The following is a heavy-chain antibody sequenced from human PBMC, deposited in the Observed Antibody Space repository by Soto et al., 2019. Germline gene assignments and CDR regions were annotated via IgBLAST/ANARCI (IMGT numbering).Heavy chain of an antibody. V-gene: IGHV3-30*18. CDR3: AKDRAYRSGWNEYFDY. D-gene: IGHD6-19*01. J-gene: IGHJ4*02. Sequence: VQLVESGGGVVQPGRSLRLSCAASGFTFSSYGMHWVRQAPGKGLEWVALISYDGSNEYYADSVKGRFTISRDNSKNTLYLQMNSLKPEDTAVYYCAKDRAYRSGWNEYFDYWGKGTLVTVSS. CDR1: GFTFSSYG. CDR2: ISYDGSNE.